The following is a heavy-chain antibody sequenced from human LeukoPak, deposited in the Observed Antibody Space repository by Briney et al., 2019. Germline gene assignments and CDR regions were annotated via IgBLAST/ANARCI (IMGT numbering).Heavy chain of an antibody. D-gene: IGHD2-2*01. CDR2: ISYDGSNK. CDR1: GFTFSSYA. V-gene: IGHV3-30-3*01. CDR3: ARDRSSTIHRGGVFDY. Sequence: GGSLRHSCAASGFTFSSYAMHWVRQAPGKGLEWVAVISYDGSNKYYADYVKGRFTISRDNSKNTLYLQMNSLRAEDTPVYYCARDRSSTIHRGGVFDYWGQGTLVTVSS. J-gene: IGHJ4*02.